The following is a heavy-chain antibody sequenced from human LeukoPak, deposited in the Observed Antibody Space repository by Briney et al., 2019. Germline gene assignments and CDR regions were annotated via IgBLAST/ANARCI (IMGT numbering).Heavy chain of an antibody. Sequence: SETLSLTCTVSGDSLSSSGGYYWSWIRQHPGKGLEWIGYIYYTGSYYYNPSLKSRVTILVDTSKNQFSLKLRSVTAADTAVYYCTRELAREGRVAWGQGTLVTVSS. J-gene: IGHJ5*02. CDR3: TRELAREGRVA. CDR1: GDSLSSSGGYY. V-gene: IGHV4-31*03. D-gene: IGHD2-2*01. CDR2: IYYTGSY.